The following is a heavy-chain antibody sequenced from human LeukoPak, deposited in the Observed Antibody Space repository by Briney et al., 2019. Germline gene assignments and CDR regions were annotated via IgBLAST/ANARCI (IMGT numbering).Heavy chain of an antibody. CDR2: IIPIFGTA. CDR3: ARYIAVAGKLDY. V-gene: IGHV1-69*13. CDR1: GGTFSSYA. J-gene: IGHJ4*02. Sequence: AASVKVSCKASGGTFSSYAISWVRQAPGQGLEWMGGIIPIFGTANYAQKFQGRVTITADESTSTAYMELSSLRSEDTAVYYCARYIAVAGKLDYWGQGTLVTVSS. D-gene: IGHD6-19*01.